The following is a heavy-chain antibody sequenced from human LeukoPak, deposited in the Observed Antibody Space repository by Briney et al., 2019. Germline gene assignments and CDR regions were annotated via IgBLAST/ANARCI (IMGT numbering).Heavy chain of an antibody. V-gene: IGHV4-38-2*01. CDR2: IYHIGST. CDR3: ASARPHNLLLWFGEYSNSFDP. CDR1: GYSISSGYY. Sequence: SETLSPTCAVSGYSISSGYYWGWMRQPPGKGLEWIGSIYHIGSTYYTPSLKSRVTISVDTYKNQSSLKLSSVTAADTAVYYCASARPHNLLLWFGEYSNSFDPWGQGTLVTVSS. J-gene: IGHJ5*02. D-gene: IGHD3-10*01.